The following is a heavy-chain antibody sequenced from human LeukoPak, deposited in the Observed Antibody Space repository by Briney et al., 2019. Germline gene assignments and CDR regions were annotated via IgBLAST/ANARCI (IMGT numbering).Heavy chain of an antibody. J-gene: IGHJ4*02. V-gene: IGHV3-23*01. Sequence: SHAPSGLNHRSYAMIWLGPAPGRRGEGVSSICHSEGSPYYAPSVTGRFTISRDNSKNTLYPEMNSRRAQGPALLYYAKMRDWYYYYSGSYLVYWGQGTLVTVS. CDR3: AKMRDWYYYYSGSYLVY. CDR1: GLNHRSYA. D-gene: IGHD3-10*01. CDR2: ICHSEGSP.